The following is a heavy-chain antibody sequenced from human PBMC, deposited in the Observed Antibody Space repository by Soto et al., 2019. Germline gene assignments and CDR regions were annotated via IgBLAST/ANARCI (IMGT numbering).Heavy chain of an antibody. J-gene: IGHJ5*02. Sequence: GGSLRLSCAASGFTFSSYAMHWVRQAPGKGLEWVAVISYDGSNKYYADSVKGRFTISRDKSKNTLYLQMNSLRAEDTAVYYCARDRPPNDYDFWSGYPLSNWFDPWGQGTLVTVSS. CDR2: ISYDGSNK. V-gene: IGHV3-30-3*01. CDR3: ARDRPPNDYDFWSGYPLSNWFDP. D-gene: IGHD3-3*01. CDR1: GFTFSSYA.